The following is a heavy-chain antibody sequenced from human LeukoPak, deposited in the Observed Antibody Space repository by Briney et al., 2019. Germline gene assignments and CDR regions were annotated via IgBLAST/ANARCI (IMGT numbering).Heavy chain of an antibody. CDR1: GFTVSSKY. D-gene: IGHD3-16*01. Sequence: GGSLRLSCAASGFTVSSKYMSWVRQAPGKGLEWVSVIYSGGSTYYADSVKGRFTISRDNSKNTLYLQMNSLRAEDTAVYYCAREAVGGGGYYYVDVWGKGTTVTVSS. V-gene: IGHV3-53*01. CDR3: AREAVGGGGYYYVDV. J-gene: IGHJ6*03. CDR2: IYSGGST.